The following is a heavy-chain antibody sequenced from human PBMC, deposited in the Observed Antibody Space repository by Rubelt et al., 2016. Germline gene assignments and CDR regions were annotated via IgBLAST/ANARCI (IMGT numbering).Heavy chain of an antibody. CDR3: ARGGSSGPFVDY. Sequence: QVQLQQWGAGLLKPSETLSLTCAVYGGSFSGYYWSWIRQPPGKGLEWIGEINHSVSTNYNPPLKSRVAIAVATAKNQFSLSLSSVPAADTAVYYCARGGSSGPFVDYWGQGTLVTVSS. CDR2: INHSVST. J-gene: IGHJ4*02. V-gene: IGHV4-34*01. D-gene: IGHD6-6*01. CDR1: GGSFSGYY.